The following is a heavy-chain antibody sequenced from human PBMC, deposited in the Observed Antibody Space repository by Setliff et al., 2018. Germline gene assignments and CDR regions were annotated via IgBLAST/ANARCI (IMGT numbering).Heavy chain of an antibody. Sequence: LRLSCAASGFTFRHYIIHWVRQAPGKGLEWVALISKDESKKYLADSVRGRFTISRDSSRNTVDLQMSSLRPEDTALYYCARSTETFSGEDFYFFYYMDVWGKGTTVTVSS. CDR1: GFTFRHYI. CDR2: ISKDESKK. V-gene: IGHV3-30*03. CDR3: ARSTETFSGEDFYFFYYMDV. J-gene: IGHJ6*03. D-gene: IGHD4-4*01.